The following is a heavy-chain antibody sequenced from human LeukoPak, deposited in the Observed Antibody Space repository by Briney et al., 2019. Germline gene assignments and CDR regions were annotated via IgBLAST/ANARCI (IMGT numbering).Heavy chain of an antibody. Sequence: ASVKVSCKASGYTFTGYYMHWVRQAPGQGLEWMGWINPNSGGTNYTQKFQGRVTMTRDTSISTAYMELSSLRSEDTAVYYCASMVRGVSTYYYYYMDVWGKGTTVTVSS. CDR3: ASMVRGVSTYYYYYMDV. CDR1: GYTFTGYY. D-gene: IGHD3-10*01. V-gene: IGHV1-2*02. J-gene: IGHJ6*03. CDR2: INPNSGGT.